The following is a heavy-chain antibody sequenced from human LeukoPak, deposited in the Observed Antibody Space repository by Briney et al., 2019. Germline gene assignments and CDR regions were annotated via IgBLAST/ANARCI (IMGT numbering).Heavy chain of an antibody. CDR2: INPNSGGT. J-gene: IGHJ6*02. V-gene: IGHV1-2*04. CDR1: GYTFTGYY. CDR3: ARARHISPGIAVAGTSYYYYGMDV. D-gene: IGHD6-19*01. Sequence: ASVKVSCKASGYTFTGYYMHWVRQAPGQGLEWMGWINPNSGGTNYAQKFQGWVTMTRDTSISTAYMELSRLRSDDTAVYYCARARHISPGIAVAGTSYYYYGMDVWVQGTTVTVSS.